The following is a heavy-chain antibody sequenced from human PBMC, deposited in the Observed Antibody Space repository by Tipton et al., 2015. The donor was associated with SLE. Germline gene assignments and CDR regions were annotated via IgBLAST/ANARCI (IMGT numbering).Heavy chain of an antibody. Sequence: QSGAEVKKPGASVKVSCQASGYTFSAYYMHWVRQAPGQGLECMGWISAYNGYTNYAQKLQGRVTMTTDTSTSTAYMELRSLRSDDTAVDYCARVGIVVPAAIGYWGQGTLVTVSS. D-gene: IGHD2-2*02. CDR3: ARVGIVVPAAIGY. CDR1: GYTFSAYY. CDR2: ISAYNGYT. J-gene: IGHJ4*02. V-gene: IGHV1-18*04.